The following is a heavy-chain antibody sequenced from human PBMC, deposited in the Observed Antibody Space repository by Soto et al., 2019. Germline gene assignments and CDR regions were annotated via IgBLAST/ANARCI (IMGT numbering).Heavy chain of an antibody. CDR2: INHSGST. CDR3: ARGCPYYYDGMDV. CDR1: GGSFSGYY. V-gene: IGHV4-34*01. Sequence: QVQLQQWGAGLLKPSETLSLTCAVYGGSFSGYYWSWIRQPPGKGLEWIGEINHSGSTNYNPSLKSRVTISVDTSKNQFSLQLSSVTAADTAVYYCARGCPYYYDGMDVWGQGTTVTVSS. J-gene: IGHJ6*02.